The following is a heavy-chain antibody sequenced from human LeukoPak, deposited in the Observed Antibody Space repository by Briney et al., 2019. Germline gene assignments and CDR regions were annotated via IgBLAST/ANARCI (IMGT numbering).Heavy chain of an antibody. D-gene: IGHD3-22*01. J-gene: IGHJ4*02. V-gene: IGHV3-15*01. CDR2: IKSKTDGGTT. Sequence: GGSLRLSCVASGFSFSNAWMNWVRQAPGQGLEWVGRIKSKTDGGTTDYAAPVTGRFSISRDDSENTLYLQMNSLKTEDTAVYYCGYYYDSSNYQNVDYWGQGTLVTVSS. CDR3: GYYYDSSNYQNVDY. CDR1: GFSFSNAW.